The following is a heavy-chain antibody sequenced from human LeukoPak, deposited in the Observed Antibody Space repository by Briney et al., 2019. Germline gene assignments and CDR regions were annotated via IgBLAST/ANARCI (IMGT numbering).Heavy chain of an antibody. Sequence: GASVKVSCKASGYTFTGYFLHWLRQAPGQGLEWMGWINPVSGVTNCAQKFQGRFTMTRDTSISTVYMELSRVGSDDTAVYYCARGGGTDFTKGEWHWGQGTLVTVSS. D-gene: IGHD3-16*01. J-gene: IGHJ4*02. V-gene: IGHV1-2*02. CDR1: GYTFTGYF. CDR3: ARGGGTDFTKGEWH. CDR2: INPVSGVT.